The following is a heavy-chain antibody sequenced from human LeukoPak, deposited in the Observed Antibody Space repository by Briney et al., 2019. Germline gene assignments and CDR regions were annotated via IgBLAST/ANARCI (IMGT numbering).Heavy chain of an antibody. CDR2: IYYSGSA. D-gene: IGHD3-10*01. J-gene: IGHJ4*02. Sequence: SETLFLTCTVSGGSISSYYWSWIRQPPGKGLERIGYIYYSGSANYNPSLKSRVTISVDTSKNQFSLTLSSVTAADTAVYYCARRDYGSRYYLDYWGQGTLVTVSS. CDR3: ARRDYGSRYYLDY. V-gene: IGHV4-59*01. CDR1: GGSISSYY.